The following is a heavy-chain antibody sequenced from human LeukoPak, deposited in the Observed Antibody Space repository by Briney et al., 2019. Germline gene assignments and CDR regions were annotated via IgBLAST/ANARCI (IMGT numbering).Heavy chain of an antibody. CDR2: IKSDGSIT. CDR1: GFTFSGYA. J-gene: IGHJ4*02. CDR3: ARDGLLGPVTAYLDY. D-gene: IGHD2-21*02. V-gene: IGHV3-74*01. Sequence: GGSLRLSCAASGFTFSGYAMHWVRQAPGKGLVWVSRIKSDGSITSYADSVMGRFTISRDNARNTLFLEMNSLRAEDSAVYYCARDGLLGPVTAYLDYWGQGTPVTVSS.